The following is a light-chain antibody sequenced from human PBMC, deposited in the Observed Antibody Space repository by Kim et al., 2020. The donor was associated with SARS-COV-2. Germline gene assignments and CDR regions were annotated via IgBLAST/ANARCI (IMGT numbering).Light chain of an antibody. Sequence: EIVLTQSPATLSLSPGERATLSCRASQSVRSYLAWYQQKPDQAPRLLIYDASNRATGIPARFSGSGSGTDFTLTISSLEPEDFAVYYCQQRSNWPLTFGGGTKVEIK. J-gene: IGKJ4*01. CDR2: DAS. V-gene: IGKV3-11*01. CDR3: QQRSNWPLT. CDR1: QSVRSY.